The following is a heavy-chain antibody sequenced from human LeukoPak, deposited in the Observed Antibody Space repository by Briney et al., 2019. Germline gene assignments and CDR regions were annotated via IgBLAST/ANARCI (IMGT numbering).Heavy chain of an antibody. D-gene: IGHD4-17*01. V-gene: IGHV4-39*07. Sequence: SETLSLTCTVSGGSISTSNYYWGWIRQPPGKGLEWIGNIFYSGSTYYSPSLKRRVTISLDTSRNQFSLKLNSVTAADTAVYYCARDPSRLGSYGDYRGYFDYWGQGTLVTVSS. J-gene: IGHJ4*02. CDR1: GGSISTSNYY. CDR3: ARDPSRLGSYGDYRGYFDY. CDR2: IFYSGST.